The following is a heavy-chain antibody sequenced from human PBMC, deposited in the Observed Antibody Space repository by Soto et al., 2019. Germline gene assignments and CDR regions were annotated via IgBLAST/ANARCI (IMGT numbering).Heavy chain of an antibody. CDR1: GGTFSSYA. J-gene: IGHJ4*02. D-gene: IGHD3-22*01. V-gene: IGHV1-69*13. CDR2: IIPIFGTA. Sequence: SVKVSCKASGGTFSSYAISWVRQAPGQGLEWMGGIIPIFGTANYAQKFQGRVTITADESTSTAYMELSSLRSEDTAVYYCARLWYYTDGYDSSGYYDYWGQGTLVTVSS. CDR3: ARLWYYTDGYDSSGYYDY.